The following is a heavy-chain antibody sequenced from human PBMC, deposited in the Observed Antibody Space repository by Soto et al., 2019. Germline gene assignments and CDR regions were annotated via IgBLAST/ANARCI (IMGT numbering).Heavy chain of an antibody. CDR3: AKSGYIAVAGTIDY. D-gene: IGHD6-19*01. Sequence: SGGSLRLSCAASGLTFSSYAMSWVRQAPGKGLEWVSAISGSGGSTYYADSVKGRFTISRDNSKNTLYLQMNSLRAEDTAVYYCAKSGYIAVAGTIDYWGQGTLVTAPQ. CDR1: GLTFSSYA. J-gene: IGHJ4*02. V-gene: IGHV3-23*01. CDR2: ISGSGGST.